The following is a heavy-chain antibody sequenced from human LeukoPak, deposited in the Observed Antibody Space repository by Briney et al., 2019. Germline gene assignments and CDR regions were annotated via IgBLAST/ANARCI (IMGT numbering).Heavy chain of an antibody. CDR3: AAKGYSYGNNAFDI. CDR2: ISYDGSNK. D-gene: IGHD5-18*01. J-gene: IGHJ3*02. V-gene: IGHV3-30*03. Sequence: GGSLRLSCAASGFTFSSCGMHWVRQAPGKGLEWVAVISYDGSNKFYADSVTGRFTISRDNSKNTLFLQMNSLRAEDTAVYYCAAKGYSYGNNAFDIWGQGTMVTVSS. CDR1: GFTFSSCG.